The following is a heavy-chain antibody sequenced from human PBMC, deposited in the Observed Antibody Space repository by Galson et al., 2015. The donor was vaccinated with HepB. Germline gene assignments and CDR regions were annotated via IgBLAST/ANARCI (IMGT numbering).Heavy chain of an antibody. CDR1: GFTFSDYY. V-gene: IGHV3-11*03. D-gene: IGHD6-19*01. J-gene: IGHJ4*02. CDR2: ISSSSSYT. Sequence: SLRLSCAASGFTFSDYYMSWIRQAPGKGLEWVSYISSSSSYTNYADSVKGRFTISRDNAKNSLYLQMNSLRAEDTAVYYCARAYSSGWCVDYWGQGTLVTVSS. CDR3: ARAYSSGWCVDY.